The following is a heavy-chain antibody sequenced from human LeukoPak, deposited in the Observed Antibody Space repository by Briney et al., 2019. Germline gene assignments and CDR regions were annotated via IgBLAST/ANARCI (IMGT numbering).Heavy chain of an antibody. Sequence: QPGGSLRLSCAASGFTFSSYAMSWVRQAPGKGLEWVSAISGSGGSTYYADSVKGRFTISRDNAKNSLYLQMNSLRAGDTALYYCARADSNIAARRIGFDYWGQGTLVTVSS. CDR1: GFTFSSYA. J-gene: IGHJ4*02. V-gene: IGHV3-23*01. CDR3: ARADSNIAARRIGFDY. CDR2: ISGSGGST. D-gene: IGHD6-6*01.